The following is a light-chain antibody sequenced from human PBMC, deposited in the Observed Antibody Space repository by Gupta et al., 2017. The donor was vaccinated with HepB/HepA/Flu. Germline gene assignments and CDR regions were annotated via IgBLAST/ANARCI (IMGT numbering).Light chain of an antibody. CDR1: HNIGNF. Sequence: EVVLTQSPATLSLSPGERATLSCRASHNIGNFLAWYQQKPGQTPRLLIYDASNRATDIPARFSGTGSGTDFNLTISSLEPEDFAIYYCQQRSDWPLMYTFGQGTKLEIK. V-gene: IGKV3-11*01. J-gene: IGKJ2*01. CDR3: QQRSDWPLMYT. CDR2: DAS.